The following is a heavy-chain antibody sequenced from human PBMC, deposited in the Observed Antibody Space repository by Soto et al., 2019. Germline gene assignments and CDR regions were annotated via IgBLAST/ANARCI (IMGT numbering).Heavy chain of an antibody. Sequence: SETLSLTCAVSGGSISSSNWWSWVRQPPGKGLEWIGEIYHSGSTYYNPSLKSRVTISVDTSKNQFSLKLSSVTAADTAVYYCATSYYSSSWYVPAYYYGMDVWGQGTTVTVSS. CDR3: ATSYYSSSWYVPAYYYGMDV. CDR1: GGSISSSNW. CDR2: IYHSGST. J-gene: IGHJ6*02. V-gene: IGHV4-4*02. D-gene: IGHD6-13*01.